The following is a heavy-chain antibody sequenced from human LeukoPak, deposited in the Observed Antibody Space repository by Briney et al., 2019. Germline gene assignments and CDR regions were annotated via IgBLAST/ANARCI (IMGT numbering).Heavy chain of an antibody. V-gene: IGHV1-2*02. Sequence: ASVKVSCEASGYTSTAYYVHWVRQAPGQGLEWMGWINPNTGGTNYAQKFQGRVTMTKDTSIDAAYMELNKLTSDDTAVYYCGRGNKSFDPWGQGTLVTVSS. J-gene: IGHJ5*02. CDR1: GYTSTAYY. CDR2: INPNTGGT. CDR3: GRGNKSFDP.